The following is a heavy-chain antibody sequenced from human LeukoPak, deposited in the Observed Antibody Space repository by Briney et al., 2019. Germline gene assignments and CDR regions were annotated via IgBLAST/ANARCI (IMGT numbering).Heavy chain of an antibody. CDR1: GGSFSDYY. CDR2: INHSGST. Sequence: SETLSLTCAVYGGSFSDYYWSWIRQPPGKGLEWIGEINHSGSTNYNPSLKSRVTISLDTSKNHHSLKLTSVTAADTAVYYCARLYDILTGEFDYWGQGTLVTVSS. V-gene: IGHV4-34*01. D-gene: IGHD3-9*01. J-gene: IGHJ4*02. CDR3: ARLYDILTGEFDY.